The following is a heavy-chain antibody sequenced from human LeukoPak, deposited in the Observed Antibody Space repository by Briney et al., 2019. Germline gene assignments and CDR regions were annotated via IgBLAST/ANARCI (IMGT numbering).Heavy chain of an antibody. CDR1: GFTFSSHA. V-gene: IGHV3-23*01. D-gene: IGHD3-10*01. CDR3: AKDLETINPTMD. J-gene: IGHJ4*02. CDR2: IGGSGKNT. Sequence: PGGSLRLSCAASGFTFSSHAMSWVRQAPGKGLEGVSSIGGSGKNTFYADAVKGRFTISRDNSKDTLYLQMSSLRAEDTAVYYCAKDLETINPTMDWGQGTLVTVSS.